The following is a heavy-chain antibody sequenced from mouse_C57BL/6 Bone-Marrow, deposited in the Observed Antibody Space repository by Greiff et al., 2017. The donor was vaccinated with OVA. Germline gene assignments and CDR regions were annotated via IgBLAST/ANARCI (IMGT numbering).Heavy chain of an antibody. J-gene: IGHJ1*03. CDR2: IRNKANGYTT. CDR1: GFTFTDYY. Sequence: EVKVVESGGGLVQPGGSLSLSCAASGFTFTDYYMSWVRQPPGKALEWLGFIRNKANGYTTEYSASVKGRFTISRDNSQSILYLQMNALRAEDSATYYCARSYYGSSPYWYFDVWGTGTTVTVSS. D-gene: IGHD1-1*01. CDR3: ARSYYGSSPYWYFDV. V-gene: IGHV7-3*01.